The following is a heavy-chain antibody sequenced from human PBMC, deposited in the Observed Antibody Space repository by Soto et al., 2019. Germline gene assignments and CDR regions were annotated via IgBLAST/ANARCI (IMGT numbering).Heavy chain of an antibody. V-gene: IGHV3-7*03. D-gene: IGHD5-12*01. CDR3: ARGWLLNDY. CDR2: IKQDGGEI. CDR1: GFTFSSYW. J-gene: IGHJ4*02. Sequence: GGSLRLSCAASGFTFSSYWMSWVRQAPGKGLEWVANIKQDGGEIYYVDSVKGRFSISRDNARTSLYLQMNSLRAEDTAVYYCARGWLLNDYWGQGTLVTVSS.